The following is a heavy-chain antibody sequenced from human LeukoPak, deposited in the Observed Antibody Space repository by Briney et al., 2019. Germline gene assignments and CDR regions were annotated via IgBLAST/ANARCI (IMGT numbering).Heavy chain of an antibody. V-gene: IGHV1-18*01. J-gene: IGHJ4*02. Sequence: ASVKVSCKASGYTFTSYGISWVRQAPGQGLEWMGWISAYNGNTNYAQKLQGRVTMTTDTSTSTAYMELRSLRSDDTAVYYCGRGDDFYTYYYDSSGPYYFDYWGQGTLVTVSS. CDR2: ISAYNGNT. D-gene: IGHD3-22*01. CDR3: GRGDDFYTYYYDSSGPYYFDY. CDR1: GYTFTSYG.